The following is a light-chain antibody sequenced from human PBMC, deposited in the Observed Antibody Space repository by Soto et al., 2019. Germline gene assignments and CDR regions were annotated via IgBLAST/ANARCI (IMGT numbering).Light chain of an antibody. CDR1: QSINSE. CDR3: QQCHNWPLT. Sequence: EIVMTQSPATLSLSPGERTALSCRASQSINSELAWYTQKPGQPPRPLIYGASTRATGVPARFTGSESGSEFTLTISGLQSEDFAVYYCQQCHNWPLTFGQGTRLEI. V-gene: IGKV3-15*01. CDR2: GAS. J-gene: IGKJ2*01.